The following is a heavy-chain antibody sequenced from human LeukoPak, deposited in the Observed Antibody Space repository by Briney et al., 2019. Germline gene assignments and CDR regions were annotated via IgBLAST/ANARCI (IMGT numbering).Heavy chain of an antibody. CDR1: GFAFSNYW. J-gene: IGHJ5*02. Sequence: GGSLRLSCAASGFAFSNYWMSWVRQAPGKGLEWVDKIKEDGSIEDYVDSVKGRFTVSRDNAKNSLYLQMNSLRVEDTAVYYCVSQQLAPPWGQGTLVTVSS. V-gene: IGHV3-7*01. CDR3: VSQQLAPP. D-gene: IGHD5-24*01. CDR2: IKEDGSIE.